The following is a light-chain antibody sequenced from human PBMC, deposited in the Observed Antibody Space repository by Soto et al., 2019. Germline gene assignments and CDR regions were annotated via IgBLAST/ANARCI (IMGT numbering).Light chain of an antibody. V-gene: IGKV3-20*01. Sequence: EIVLTQSPGTLSLSPGERATLSCRASQSVSSSYLAWYQQKPGQAPRLLIYGASSRATGIPDRFSGSGYGTDFTLTISRLEPEDFAVYYCQQYGRSPRAFGQGTKVEIK. J-gene: IGKJ1*01. CDR2: GAS. CDR1: QSVSSSY. CDR3: QQYGRSPRA.